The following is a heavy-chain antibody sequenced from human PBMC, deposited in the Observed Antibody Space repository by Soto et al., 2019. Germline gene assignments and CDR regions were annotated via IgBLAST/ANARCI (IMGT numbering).Heavy chain of an antibody. CDR2: IYYSGST. CDR1: GGSLSSSSYY. V-gene: IGHV4-39*01. D-gene: IGHD2-2*01. Sequence: SETPSLPCTVSGGSLSSSSYYRGWVRPPPGKGLGGIGSIYYSGSTYYNPSLKSRVTISVDTSKNQFSLKLSSVTAADTAVYYCASPAIFCSSTSCPYYYYYYGMDVWGQGTTVTVSS. CDR3: ASPAIFCSSTSCPYYYYYYGMDV. J-gene: IGHJ6*02.